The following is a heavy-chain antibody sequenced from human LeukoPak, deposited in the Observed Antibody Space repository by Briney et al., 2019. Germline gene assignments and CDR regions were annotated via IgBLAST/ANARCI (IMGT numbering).Heavy chain of an antibody. V-gene: IGHV4-39*01. J-gene: IGHJ5*01. CDR3: VRHDGRGGATMGAFDS. CDR2: VYYGRTT. Sequence: SETLSLTCTVSAASISSSSHHWGWIRQSPGKGLEWIGSVYYGRTTYYSPSLDSRVTISLDTSANQFSLQLNFVTAADTAVYYCVRHDGRGGATMGAFDSWGQGSLVTVSS. CDR1: AASISSSSHH. D-gene: IGHD4/OR15-4a*01.